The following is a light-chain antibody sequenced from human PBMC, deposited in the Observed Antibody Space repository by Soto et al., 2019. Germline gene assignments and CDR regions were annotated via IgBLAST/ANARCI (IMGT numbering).Light chain of an antibody. Sequence: QSVLTQPPSVSGAQGQRVTISCTGSSSNIGAGYDVHWYQQLPGTAPKLLIYGNSNRPSGVPDRFSGSKSGTSASLAITGLQAEDEADYYCQSYDSSLSGPSYVFGTGTKVTVL. J-gene: IGLJ1*01. CDR1: SSNIGAGYD. CDR2: GNS. CDR3: QSYDSSLSGPSYV. V-gene: IGLV1-40*01.